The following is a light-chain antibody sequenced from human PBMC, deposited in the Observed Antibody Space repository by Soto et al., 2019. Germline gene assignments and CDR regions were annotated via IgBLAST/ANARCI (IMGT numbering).Light chain of an antibody. V-gene: IGKV1-17*01. CDR1: QDIQNA. J-gene: IGKJ1*01. CDR3: QHYNSYSEA. CDR2: AAS. Sequence: DIQMTQSPSSLSASAGDRVTITCRASQDIQNALGWYQQKPGKAPKRLIYAASSLQSGVPSRFSGSGSGTEFTLTISSLQPDDFATYYCQHYNSYSEAFGQGTKVDIK.